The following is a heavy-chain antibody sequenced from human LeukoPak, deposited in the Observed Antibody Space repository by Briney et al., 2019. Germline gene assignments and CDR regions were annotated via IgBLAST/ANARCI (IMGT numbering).Heavy chain of an antibody. D-gene: IGHD3-10*01. CDR2: IYTSGST. J-gene: IGHJ6*03. Sequence: KPSETLPLTCTVSGGSLTLYYWTWIRQPAGKGLEWIGRIYTSGSTNYNPSLKSRVNMSVDTSKNQFSLKLRSVTAADTAVYYCARFYGWVYYYYRDVWGKGTTVPVS. CDR1: GGSLTLYY. V-gene: IGHV4-4*07. CDR3: ARFYGWVYYYYRDV.